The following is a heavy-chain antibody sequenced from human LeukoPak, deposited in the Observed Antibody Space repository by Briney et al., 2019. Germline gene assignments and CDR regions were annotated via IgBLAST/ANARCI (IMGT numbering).Heavy chain of an antibody. V-gene: IGHV1-69*13. J-gene: IGHJ4*02. D-gene: IGHD3-22*01. CDR2: IIPIFGTA. Sequence: SVTVSCKASGGTFSSYAISWVRQAPGQGLEWMGGIIPIFGTANYAQKFQGRVTITADESTSAAYMELSSLRSEDTAVYYCARAVYYDSSGPRIDYWGQGTLVTVSS. CDR3: ARAVYYDSSGPRIDY. CDR1: GGTFSSYA.